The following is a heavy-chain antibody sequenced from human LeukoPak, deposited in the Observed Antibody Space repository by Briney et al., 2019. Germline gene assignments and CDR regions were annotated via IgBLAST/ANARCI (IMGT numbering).Heavy chain of an antibody. V-gene: IGHV3-53*01. CDR1: GFTVSSNH. CDR2: IYSGGST. CDR3: ARTGYANNWFDP. J-gene: IGHJ5*02. Sequence: GGSLRLSCEASGFTVSSNHMSWVRQAPGKGLEWVSVIYSGGSTYYADSVKGRFTISRDNSKNTLYLQMNSLRAEDTAVYYCARTGYANNWFDPWGQGTLVTVSS. D-gene: IGHD3-9*01.